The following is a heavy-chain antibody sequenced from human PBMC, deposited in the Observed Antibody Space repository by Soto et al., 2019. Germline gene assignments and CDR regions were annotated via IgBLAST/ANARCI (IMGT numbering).Heavy chain of an antibody. Sequence: QVQLQESGPGLVKPSETLSLTCTVSGGSITPYYWSWIRQPPGKRLAWIGYISSSGFTNYNPSLKSRVTISVDTSKNQFSLKLSSVTAADTAVYYCVRDCYSSSCFDLWGQGTLVTVSS. V-gene: IGHV4-59*01. CDR1: GGSITPYY. D-gene: IGHD6-13*01. CDR2: ISSSGFT. J-gene: IGHJ4*02. CDR3: VRDCYSSSCFDL.